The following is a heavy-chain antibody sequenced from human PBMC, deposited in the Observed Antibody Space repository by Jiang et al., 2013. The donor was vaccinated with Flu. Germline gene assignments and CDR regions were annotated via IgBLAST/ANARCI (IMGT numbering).Heavy chain of an antibody. CDR1: GYTFTSYY. CDR2: INPSGGST. J-gene: IGHJ4*02. V-gene: IGHV1-46*03. CDR3: ARDLGGYCSSTSCSGGIDY. D-gene: IGHD2-2*01. Sequence: GAEVKKPGASVKVSCKASGYTFTSYYMHWVRQAPGQGLEWMGIINPSGGSTSYAQKFQGRVTMTRDTSTSTVYMELSSLRSEDTAVYYCARDLGGYCSSTSCSGGIDYWGQGTLVTVSS.